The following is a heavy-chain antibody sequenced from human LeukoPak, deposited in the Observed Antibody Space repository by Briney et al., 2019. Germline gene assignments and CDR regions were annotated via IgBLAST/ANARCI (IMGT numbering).Heavy chain of an antibody. CDR1: GFTFTNYA. V-gene: IGHV3-30*18. CDR2: ISSDGSKN. D-gene: IGHD1-1*01. J-gene: IGHJ4*02. Sequence: GGSLRLSCAASGFTFTNYALHWVRQTPGKGLEWVALISSDGSKNIYADPVKGRFTVSRDNSKNTLYLQMNSLRAEDTAVYYCVKGLVQTTMSYSVDYWGQGALVTVSS. CDR3: VKGLVQTTMSYSVDY.